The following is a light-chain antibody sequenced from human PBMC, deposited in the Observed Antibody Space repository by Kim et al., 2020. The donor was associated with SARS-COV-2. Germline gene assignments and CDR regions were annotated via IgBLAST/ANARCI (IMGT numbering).Light chain of an antibody. Sequence: SPGESATLSRRASQSVSSSYLAWYQQKPGQAPRLLIYGASSRATGIPDRFSGSVSGTDFTLTISRLEPEDFAVYYCQQYGSSPMYSFGQGTKLEI. J-gene: IGKJ2*03. CDR1: QSVSSSY. CDR3: QQYGSSPMYS. CDR2: GAS. V-gene: IGKV3-20*01.